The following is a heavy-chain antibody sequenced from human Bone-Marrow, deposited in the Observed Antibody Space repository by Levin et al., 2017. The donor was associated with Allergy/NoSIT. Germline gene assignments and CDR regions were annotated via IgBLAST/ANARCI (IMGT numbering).Heavy chain of an antibody. V-gene: IGHV3-30-3*01. CDR1: GFTFSGHP. CDR2: ISYDDGNNK. J-gene: IGHJ6*02. D-gene: IGHD3-3*01. CDR3: ARDYHDFWSGYDYFYYYGVDV. Sequence: LSLTCAASGFTFSGHPMHWVRQAPGKGLEWVAVISYDDGNNKFYADSVKGRFTISRDNSKNTLYLQMNSLRADDTAVYYCARDYHDFWSGYDYFYYYGVDVWGQGTTVTVSS.